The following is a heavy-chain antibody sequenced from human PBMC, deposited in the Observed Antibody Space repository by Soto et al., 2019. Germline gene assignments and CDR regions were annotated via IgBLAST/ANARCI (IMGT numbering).Heavy chain of an antibody. Sequence: EVQLLESGGGLVQPGGSLRLSCAASGFTFSSYAVTWVRQAPGKGLELVSSISGRGDNTYYADSVKGRFTFSRDNSKNMLYLQIDNLRAEDTAVNYGATPGGVTPTFEYFEHWRQFTLVTVSS. J-gene: IGHJ1*01. CDR3: ATPGGVTPTFEYFEH. CDR2: ISGRGDNT. D-gene: IGHD2-21*02. CDR1: GFTFSSYA. V-gene: IGHV3-23*01.